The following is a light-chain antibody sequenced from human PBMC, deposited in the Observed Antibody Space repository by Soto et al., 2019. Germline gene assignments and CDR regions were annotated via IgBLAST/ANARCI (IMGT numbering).Light chain of an antibody. CDR1: RSVNSN. J-gene: IGKJ1*01. V-gene: IGKV3-15*01. Sequence: EIVMTQSPATLPVSPGEGATLSCRASRSVNSNIAWYQQRPGQAPRLLIYGASTRATGIPARFSGSGSGTEFTLTISSLQSEDFAVYYCQQYYSTPQTFGQGTKVEIK. CDR3: QQYYSTPQT. CDR2: GAS.